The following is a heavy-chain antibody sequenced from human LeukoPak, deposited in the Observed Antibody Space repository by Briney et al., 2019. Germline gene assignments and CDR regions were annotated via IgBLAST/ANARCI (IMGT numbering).Heavy chain of an antibody. V-gene: IGHV3-7*01. J-gene: IGHJ4*02. CDR3: ARDYYGSGATFDY. Sequence: PGGSLRLSCAASGFTFSSYWMSWVRLAPGEGLEWVANINQDGSEKYYVDSVKGRFTISRDNAKNSLYLQMNSLRAEDTAVYYCARDYYGSGATFDYWGQGTLVTVSS. D-gene: IGHD3-10*01. CDR1: GFTFSSYW. CDR2: INQDGSEK.